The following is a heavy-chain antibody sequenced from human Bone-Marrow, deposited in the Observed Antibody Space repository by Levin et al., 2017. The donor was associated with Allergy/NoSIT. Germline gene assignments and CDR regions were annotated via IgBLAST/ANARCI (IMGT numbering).Heavy chain of an antibody. CDR1: GFNFGSYG. CDR3: AKMEQQLVQGTFEH. Sequence: GGSLRLSCVTSGFNFGSYGMHWVRQAPGKGLEWVAVISFDGDSKYYTDSVKGRFAISRDNSKNTLYLQMNSLTTEDTAVYYCAKMEQQLVQGTFEHWGQGTLVTVSS. V-gene: IGHV3-30*18. J-gene: IGHJ1*01. D-gene: IGHD6-13*01. CDR2: ISFDGDSK.